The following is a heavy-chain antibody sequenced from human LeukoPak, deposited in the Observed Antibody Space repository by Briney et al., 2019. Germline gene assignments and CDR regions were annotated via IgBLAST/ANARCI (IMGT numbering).Heavy chain of an antibody. CDR1: GFTFSSYG. CDR3: ARGGTSGSLIY. D-gene: IGHD1-26*01. V-gene: IGHV3-30*03. Sequence: GGSLRLSCAASGFTFSSYGMHWVRQAPGKGLEWVAVVSYDGSNKYYADSVMGRFTISRDNAKNTLYLQMNSLRAEDTALYYCARGGTSGSLIYWGQGTLVTVSS. J-gene: IGHJ4*02. CDR2: VSYDGSNK.